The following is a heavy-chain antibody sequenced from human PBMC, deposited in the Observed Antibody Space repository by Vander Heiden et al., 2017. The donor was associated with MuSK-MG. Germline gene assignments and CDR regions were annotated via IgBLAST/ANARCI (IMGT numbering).Heavy chain of an antibody. CDR3: ARVIPRPAFRSYYYGSGSYSPVDY. CDR1: GFTFDDYG. CDR2: INWNGGST. Sequence: EVQLVESGGGVVRPGGSLRLSCAASGFTFDDYGMSWVRQAPGKGLEWVSGINWNGGSTGYADSVKGRFTISRDNAKNSLYLQMNSLRAEDTALYHCARVIPRPAFRSYYYGSGSYSPVDYWGQGTLVTVSS. J-gene: IGHJ4*02. D-gene: IGHD3-10*01. V-gene: IGHV3-20*01.